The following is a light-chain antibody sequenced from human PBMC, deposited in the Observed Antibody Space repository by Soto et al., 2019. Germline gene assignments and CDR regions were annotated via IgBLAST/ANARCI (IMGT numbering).Light chain of an antibody. Sequence: EMVMTQSPATLSVSPGERATLSCRASQNLSRNLAWYQQQPGQAPRLLIFYASTRSAGIPARFSGSGSGTDFTLTISSLQSEDVAVYYCQQYDKWPPTFGQGTKLEIK. J-gene: IGKJ2*01. CDR2: YAS. CDR3: QQYDKWPPT. V-gene: IGKV3-15*01. CDR1: QNLSRN.